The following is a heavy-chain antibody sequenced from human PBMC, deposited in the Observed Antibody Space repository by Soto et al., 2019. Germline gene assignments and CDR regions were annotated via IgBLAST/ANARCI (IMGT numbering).Heavy chain of an antibody. V-gene: IGHV4-30-2*01. CDR1: GGSISSGGYS. J-gene: IGHJ6*02. D-gene: IGHD3-22*01. CDR3: ARSYYYDSSGYYPYYYYYYGMDV. CDR2: IYHSGST. Sequence: SETLSLTCAVSGGSISSGGYSWSWIRQPPGKGLEWIGYIYHSGSTYYNPSLKSRVTISVYRSKNQFSLKLSSVTAADTAVYYCARSYYYDSSGYYPYYYYYYGMDVWGQGTTVTVSS.